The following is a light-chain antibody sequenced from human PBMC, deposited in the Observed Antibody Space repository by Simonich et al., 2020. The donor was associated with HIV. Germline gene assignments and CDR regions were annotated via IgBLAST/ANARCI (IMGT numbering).Light chain of an antibody. J-gene: IGLJ2*01. Sequence: QSALTQPASVSGSPGQSITISCTGTSSDVGSYNFVSWYQQHPGKAPKLIIYEGSKLPSGVSNRFSGSKSGNTASLTISGLEAEDEADYYCCSYAGSSPYVVFGGGTKLTIL. CDR3: CSYAGSSPYVV. CDR1: SSDVGSYNF. CDR2: EGS. V-gene: IGLV2-23*01.